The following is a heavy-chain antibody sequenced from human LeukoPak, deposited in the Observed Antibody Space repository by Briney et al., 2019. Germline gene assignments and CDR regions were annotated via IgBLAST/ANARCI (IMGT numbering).Heavy chain of an antibody. CDR2: INSDGSST. J-gene: IGHJ4*02. CDR3: TGSFRYGDYRY. Sequence: GGSLRLSCAASGFTFSSYWMHWVRQAPGKGLVWVSRINSDGSSTSDADSVKGRFTISRDNAKNTLYLQMNSLRAEDTAVYYCTGSFRYGDYRYWGQGTLVTVSS. D-gene: IGHD4-17*01. V-gene: IGHV3-74*01. CDR1: GFTFSSYW.